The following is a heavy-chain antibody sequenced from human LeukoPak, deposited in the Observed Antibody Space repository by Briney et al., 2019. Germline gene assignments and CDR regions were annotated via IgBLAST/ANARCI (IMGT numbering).Heavy chain of an antibody. V-gene: IGHV3-73*01. CDR1: GFTFSGSA. J-gene: IGHJ5*02. Sequence: PGGSLKLSCAASGFTFSGSAMHWVRQASGKGLEWVGRIRSKADTYATAYAASVKGRFTISRDDSKNTAYLQMNSLRAEDTAVYYCARDLYGVFDNPHFRNWFDPWGQGTLVTVSS. CDR2: IRSKADTYAT. CDR3: ARDLYGVFDNPHFRNWFDP. D-gene: IGHD4-17*01.